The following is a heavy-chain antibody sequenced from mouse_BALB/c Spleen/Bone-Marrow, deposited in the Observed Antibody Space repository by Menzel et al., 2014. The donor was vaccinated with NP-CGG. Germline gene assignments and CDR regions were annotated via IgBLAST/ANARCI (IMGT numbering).Heavy chain of an antibody. D-gene: IGHD1-1*01. CDR1: GFNIKDTY. Sequence: VQLQQSGAELVKPGASVKLSCTASGFNIKDTYMHWVKQRPEQGLEWIGRIDPANGNTKYDPKFQGKATITADTSSNTASLQLSSLTSEDTAVYYCALLLRYYAMDYWGQGTSVTVSS. CDR3: ALLLRYYAMDY. V-gene: IGHV14-3*02. CDR2: IDPANGNT. J-gene: IGHJ4*01.